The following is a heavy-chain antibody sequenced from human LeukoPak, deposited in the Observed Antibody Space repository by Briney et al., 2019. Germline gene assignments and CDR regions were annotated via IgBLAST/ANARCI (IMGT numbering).Heavy chain of an antibody. CDR2: ISSGSSYI. D-gene: IGHD3-22*01. J-gene: IGHJ4*02. CDR3: ARDVHSSGYYGNNY. CDR1: GFTFSHYS. Sequence: GGSLRLSCEVSGFTFSHYSMSWVRQAPEKGLEWVSSISSGSSYIYYGDSVRGRLTISRDNAKSLLFLQMNSMRAEDTAVYYCARDVHSSGYYGNNYWGQGTLVTVSS. V-gene: IGHV3-21*06.